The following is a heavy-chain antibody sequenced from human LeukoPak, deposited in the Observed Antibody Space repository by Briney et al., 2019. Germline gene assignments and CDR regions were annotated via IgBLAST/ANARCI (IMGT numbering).Heavy chain of an antibody. CDR3: ARGEVEGAALWGANFDN. V-gene: IGHV3-30*04. Sequence: GGSLRLSCAASGYTFSIHAIHLVRRSPGKGLEWVATISHDGGAKYYADSVKGRFTISRDNSQNTLYLQMYSLRDDDTAVYYCARGEVEGAALWGANFDNWGRGALVTVSS. J-gene: IGHJ4*02. CDR1: GYTFSIHA. D-gene: IGHD2-15*01. CDR2: ISHDGGAK.